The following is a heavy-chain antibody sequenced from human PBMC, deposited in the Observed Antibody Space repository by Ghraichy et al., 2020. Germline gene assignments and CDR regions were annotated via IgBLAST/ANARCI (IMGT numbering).Heavy chain of an antibody. V-gene: IGHV3-23*01. CDR1: GFTFSSYA. D-gene: IGHD6-6*01. CDR2: ISGSGGST. Sequence: GESLNISCAASGFTFSSYAMSWVRQAPGKGLEWVSAISGSGGSTYYADSVKGRFTISRDNSKNTLYLQMNSLRAEDTAVYYCAKTSRSSSFWFDPWGQGTLVTVSS. CDR3: AKTSRSSSFWFDP. J-gene: IGHJ5*02.